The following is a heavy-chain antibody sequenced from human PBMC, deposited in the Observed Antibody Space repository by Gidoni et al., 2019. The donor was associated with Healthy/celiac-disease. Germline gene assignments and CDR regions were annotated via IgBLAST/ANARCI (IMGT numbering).Heavy chain of an antibody. CDR2: IKSKTDGGTT. J-gene: IGHJ4*02. Sequence: LSWVRQAPGKGLEWVGRIKSKTDGGTTDYAAPVKGRFTISRDDSKNTLYLQMNSLKTEDTAVYYCTTDLPFHYDFWSGYNFDYWGQGTLVTVSS. V-gene: IGHV3-15*01. D-gene: IGHD3-3*01. CDR3: TTDLPFHYDFWSGYNFDY.